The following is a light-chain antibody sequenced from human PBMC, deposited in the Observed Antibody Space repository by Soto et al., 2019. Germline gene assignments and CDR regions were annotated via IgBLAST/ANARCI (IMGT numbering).Light chain of an antibody. J-gene: IGKJ1*01. CDR2: DAS. CDR1: QSISSW. Sequence: DIQMTQSPSTLSASVGDRVTITCRASQSISSWLAWYQQKPGKAPKLLIYDASSLESGVPSRFSGSESGTEFTLTISSLQPDDFATYYCQQYDSYPETFGQGTKV. CDR3: QQYDSYPET. V-gene: IGKV1-5*01.